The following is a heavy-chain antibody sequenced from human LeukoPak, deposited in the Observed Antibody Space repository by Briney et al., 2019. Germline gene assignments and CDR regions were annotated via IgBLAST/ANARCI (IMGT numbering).Heavy chain of an antibody. CDR1: GFTFSSYS. V-gene: IGHV3-21*01. Sequence: PGGSLRLSCAASGFTFSSYSMNWVRQAPGKGLEWVSYISSSSSYIYYADSVKGRFTISRDNAKNSLYLQMNSLRAEDTAVYYCARDKSGIAAAGTGYYYGMDVWGKGTTVTVSS. D-gene: IGHD6-13*01. CDR2: ISSSSSYI. J-gene: IGHJ6*04. CDR3: ARDKSGIAAAGTGYYYGMDV.